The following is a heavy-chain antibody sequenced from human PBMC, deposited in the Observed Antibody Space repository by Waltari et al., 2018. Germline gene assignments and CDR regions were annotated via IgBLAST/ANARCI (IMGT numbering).Heavy chain of an antibody. CDR2: IYHSGST. D-gene: IGHD6-19*01. Sequence: QVQLQESGPGLVKPSETLSLTCAVSGYSISSGYYWGWIRQPPGRGLEWIGSIYHSGSTYYNPSLKSRVTISVDTSKNQFSLKLSAVTAADTAVYYCARLVSVGSGPTAKDAFDIWGQGTMVTVSS. V-gene: IGHV4-38-2*01. CDR3: ARLVSVGSGPTAKDAFDI. J-gene: IGHJ3*02. CDR1: GYSISSGYY.